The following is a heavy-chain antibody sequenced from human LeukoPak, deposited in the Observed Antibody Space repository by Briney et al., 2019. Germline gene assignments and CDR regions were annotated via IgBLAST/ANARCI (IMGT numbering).Heavy chain of an antibody. CDR1: GYTFTGYY. J-gene: IGHJ3*01. CDR3: AREMRENYYDSSGHDAFDL. Sequence: ASVKVSCKASGYTFTGYYMHWVRQAPGQGLEWMGWINPNSGGTNYAQKFQGRVTMTRDTSISTAYMELRSLRSDDTAVYYCAREMRENYYDSSGHDAFDLWGQGTVVTVSS. CDR2: INPNSGGT. V-gene: IGHV1-2*02. D-gene: IGHD3-22*01.